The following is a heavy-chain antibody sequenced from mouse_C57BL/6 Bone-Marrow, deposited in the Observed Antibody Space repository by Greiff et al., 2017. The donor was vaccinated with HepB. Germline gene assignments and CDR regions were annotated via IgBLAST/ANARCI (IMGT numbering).Heavy chain of an antibody. CDR2: IDPETGGT. CDR3: TRAIHYGSSYYAMDY. D-gene: IGHD1-1*01. Sequence: VQLQESGAELVRPGASVTLSCKASGYTFTDYEMHWVKQTPVHGLEWIGAIDPETGGTAYNQKFKGKAILTADKSSSTAYMELRSLTSEDSAVYYCTRAIHYGSSYYAMDYWGQGTSVTVSS. CDR1: GYTFTDYE. V-gene: IGHV1-15*01. J-gene: IGHJ4*01.